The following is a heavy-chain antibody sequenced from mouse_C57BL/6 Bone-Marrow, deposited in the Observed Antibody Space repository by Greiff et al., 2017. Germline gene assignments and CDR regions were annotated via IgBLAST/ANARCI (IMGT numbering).Heavy chain of an antibody. V-gene: IGHV1-64*01. J-gene: IGHJ2*01. CDR1: GYTFTSYW. Sequence: QVQLKQPGAELVKPGASVKLSCKASGYTFTSYWMHWVKQRPGQGLEWIGMIHPNSGSTNYNEKFKSKATLTVDKSSGTAYMQLSSLTSEDSAVYYCARLLRPYFDYWGQGTTLTVSS. CDR2: IHPNSGST. CDR3: ARLLRPYFDY. D-gene: IGHD1-1*01.